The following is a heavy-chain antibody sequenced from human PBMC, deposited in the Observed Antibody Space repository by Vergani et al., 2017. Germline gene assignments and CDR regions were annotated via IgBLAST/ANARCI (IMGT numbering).Heavy chain of an antibody. V-gene: IGHV3-9*03. J-gene: IGHJ4*02. CDR2: ISWNSGSI. D-gene: IGHD3-22*01. Sequence: VHLVESGGGVVQPGRSLTLSCVASGFSFRGHGMHWVRQAPGKGLEWVSGISWNSGSIGYADSVKGRFTISRDNAKNSLYLQMNSLRAEDMALYYCAKSDYYDSSGSLDYWGQGTLVTVSS. CDR1: GFSFRGHG. CDR3: AKSDYYDSSGSLDY.